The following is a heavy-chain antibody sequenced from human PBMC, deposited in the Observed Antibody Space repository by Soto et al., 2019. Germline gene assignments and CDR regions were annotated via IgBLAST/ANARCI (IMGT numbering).Heavy chain of an antibody. D-gene: IGHD6-13*01. J-gene: IGHJ5*02. CDR2: IYYSGST. CDR1: GGSISSGGYY. Sequence: PSETLSLTCTVSGGSISSGGYYWSWIRQHPGKGLEWIGYIYYSGSTYYNPSLKSRVTISVDTSKNQFSLKLSPVTAADTAVYYCARVAGYSSSWYWFDPWGQGTLVTVSS. V-gene: IGHV4-31*03. CDR3: ARVAGYSSSWYWFDP.